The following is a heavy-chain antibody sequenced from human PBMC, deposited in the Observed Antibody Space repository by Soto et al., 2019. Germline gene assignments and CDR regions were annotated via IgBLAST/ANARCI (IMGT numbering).Heavy chain of an antibody. D-gene: IGHD3-16*01. J-gene: IGHJ3*02. CDR3: ARGQGGGDAFDI. CDR1: GGSFSGYY. V-gene: IGHV4-34*01. CDR2: INHSGTT. Sequence: SETLSLTCAVYGGSFSGYYWSWIRQPPGKGLEWIGEINHSGTTNYNPSLKSRVTISVDTSKNQFSLELSSVTAADTAVYYCARGQGGGDAFDIWGQGTMVTVSS.